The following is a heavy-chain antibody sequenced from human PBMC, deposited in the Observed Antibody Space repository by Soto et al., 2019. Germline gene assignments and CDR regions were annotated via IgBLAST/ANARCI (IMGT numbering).Heavy chain of an antibody. Sequence: EVQLLESGGGLVQPGGSLRLSCAASGFTFSSYAMSWVRQAPGKGLEWVSAISGSGGSTYYADSVKGRFTISRDNSKNTLYLQMNSRRAEDTAVYYGATGITGTTRAFDIWGQGTMVTVSS. J-gene: IGHJ3*02. CDR2: ISGSGGST. V-gene: IGHV3-23*01. CDR3: ATGITGTTRAFDI. CDR1: GFTFSSYA. D-gene: IGHD1-7*01.